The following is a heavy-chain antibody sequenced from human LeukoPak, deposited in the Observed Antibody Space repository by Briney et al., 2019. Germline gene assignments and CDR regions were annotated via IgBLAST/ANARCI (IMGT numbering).Heavy chain of an antibody. Sequence: GGSLRLSCAASGFTFSSYGMHWVRQAPGKGLEWVAVISYDGSNKYYADSVKGRFTISRDNSKNTLYLQMNSLRAEDTAVYYCARGGITTVRGQLDVWGKGTTVTVSS. CDR3: ARGGITTVRGQLDV. D-gene: IGHD3-10*01. V-gene: IGHV3-30*03. CDR2: ISYDGSNK. CDR1: GFTFSSYG. J-gene: IGHJ6*04.